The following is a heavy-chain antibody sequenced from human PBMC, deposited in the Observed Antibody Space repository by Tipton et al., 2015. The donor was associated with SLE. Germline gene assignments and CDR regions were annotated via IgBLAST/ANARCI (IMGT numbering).Heavy chain of an antibody. D-gene: IGHD6-19*01. CDR2: IKQDGSEI. CDR3: ARNQWLAYDVLNI. Sequence: SLRLSCAASGFAFSTSWLTWVRQAPGKGLGWVANIKQDGSEIYYVDSVKGRFTISRDNAKNSLYLHMNSLRVDDTALYYCARNQWLAYDVLNIWGQGTMVTVSS. J-gene: IGHJ3*02. V-gene: IGHV3-7*01. CDR1: GFAFSTSW.